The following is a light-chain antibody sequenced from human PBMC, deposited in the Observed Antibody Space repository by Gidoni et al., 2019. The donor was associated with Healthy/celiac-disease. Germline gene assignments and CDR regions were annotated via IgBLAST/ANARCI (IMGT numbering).Light chain of an antibody. Sequence: IQIDQSPSSLSASVGDRVTITCRASQSISSYLNWYQQKPGKAPKLLIYAASSLQSGVPSRFSGSGSGTDFTLTISSLQPEDFATYYCQQSYSTPWTFGQGTKVEIK. CDR2: AAS. CDR1: QSISSY. V-gene: IGKV1-39*01. CDR3: QQSYSTPWT. J-gene: IGKJ1*01.